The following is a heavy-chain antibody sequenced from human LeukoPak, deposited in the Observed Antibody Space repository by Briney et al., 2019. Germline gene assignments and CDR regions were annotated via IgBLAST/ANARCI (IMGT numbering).Heavy chain of an antibody. Sequence: TSETLSLTCNVSVGAVNSYYWSWIRQTPGGGRKCIGYISHNGNIDYAPSLKSRVTMSIDTTKNQFSLKLTSVTAADTALYFCARGFCSDEICQVFTHWGQGILVTVSS. CDR3: ARGFCSDEICQVFTH. D-gene: IGHD3-3*01. V-gene: IGHV4-59*02. CDR2: ISHNGNI. CDR1: VGAVNSYY. J-gene: IGHJ4*02.